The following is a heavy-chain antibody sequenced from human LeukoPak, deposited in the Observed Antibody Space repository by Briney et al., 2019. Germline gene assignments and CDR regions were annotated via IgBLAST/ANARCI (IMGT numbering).Heavy chain of an antibody. CDR1: GGSISSGSYY. V-gene: IGHV4-61*02. Sequence: PPQTLFLTCTVSGGSISSGSYYWSWIRQPAGKGLEWIGRIYTSGSTNYNPSLKSRVTISVDTSKNQFSLKLSSVTAADTAVYYCAREVYYYGSGMEGYYYYGIDVWGQGTTVTVSS. J-gene: IGHJ6*02. CDR3: AREVYYYGSGMEGYYYYGIDV. CDR2: IYTSGST. D-gene: IGHD3-10*01.